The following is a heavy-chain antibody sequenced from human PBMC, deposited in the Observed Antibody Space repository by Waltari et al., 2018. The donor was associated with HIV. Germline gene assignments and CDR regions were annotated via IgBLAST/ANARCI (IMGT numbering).Heavy chain of an antibody. V-gene: IGHV3-33*01. CDR2: IWYDGSNK. J-gene: IGHJ6*02. CDR1: GFTFSSYG. CDR3: ASAPRASYYYYYGMDV. Sequence: QVQLVESGGGVVQPGRSLRLSCAASGFTFSSYGMHWVRQAPGKGREWVAVIWYDGSNKYYADSVKGRFTISRDNSKNTLYLQMNSLRAEDTAVYYCASAPRASYYYYYGMDVWGQGTTVTVSS.